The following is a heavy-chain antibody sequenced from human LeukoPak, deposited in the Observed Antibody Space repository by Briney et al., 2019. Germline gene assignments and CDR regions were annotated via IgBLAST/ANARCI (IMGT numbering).Heavy chain of an antibody. CDR3: AKDKGVAVAGRYYYYYYGMDV. D-gene: IGHD6-19*01. Sequence: PGGSLRLSCAASGFTFDDYAMHWVRQAPGKGLEWVSGISWNSGSIGYADSVKGRFTISRDNAKNSLYLQMNSLRAEDTDLYYCAKDKGVAVAGRYYYYYYGMDVWGQGTTVTVSS. CDR1: GFTFDDYA. J-gene: IGHJ6*02. CDR2: ISWNSGSI. V-gene: IGHV3-9*01.